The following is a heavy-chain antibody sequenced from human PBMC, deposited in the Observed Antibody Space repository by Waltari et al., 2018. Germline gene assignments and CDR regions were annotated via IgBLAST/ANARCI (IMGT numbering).Heavy chain of an antibody. D-gene: IGHD4-17*01. V-gene: IGHV3-73*02. CDR3: TRPQSVDDYGVGDEGAFDI. CDR2: IRSKANSYAT. Sequence: EVQLVESGGGLVQPGGSLKLSCAASGFTFSGSAMHWVRQASGQGLAWVGRIRSKANSYATAYAASVKGRFTISRDDSKNTAYLQMNSLKTEDTAVYYCTRPQSVDDYGVGDEGAFDIWGQGTMVTVSS. CDR1: GFTFSGSA. J-gene: IGHJ3*02.